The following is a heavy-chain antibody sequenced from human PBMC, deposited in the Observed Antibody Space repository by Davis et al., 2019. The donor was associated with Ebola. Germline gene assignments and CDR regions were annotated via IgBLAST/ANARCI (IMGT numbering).Heavy chain of an antibody. D-gene: IGHD2-15*01. CDR1: VGSFSGYY. J-gene: IGHJ4*02. V-gene: IGHV4-34*01. Sequence: SETLSLTCAVYVGSFSGYYWSWIRQPPGKGLEWIGEINHSGSTNYNPSLKSRVTISVDTSKNQFSLKLSSVTAADTAVYYCARGRWFDYWGQGTLVTVSS. CDR3: ARGRWFDY. CDR2: INHSGST.